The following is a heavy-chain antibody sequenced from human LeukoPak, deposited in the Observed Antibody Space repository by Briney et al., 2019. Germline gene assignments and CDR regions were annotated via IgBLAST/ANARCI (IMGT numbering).Heavy chain of an antibody. CDR3: AKVRASSGWYGGFDY. D-gene: IGHD6-19*01. CDR2: ISGSGDST. Sequence: GGSLRLSCAASGFTFSRYAMYWVRQAPGRGLEWVSGISGSGDSTYYGDSVKGRFAISRDHSKNTLYLQMNSLRAEDTAVYYCAKVRASSGWYGGFDYWGQGTLVTVSS. CDR1: GFTFSRYA. V-gene: IGHV3-23*01. J-gene: IGHJ4*02.